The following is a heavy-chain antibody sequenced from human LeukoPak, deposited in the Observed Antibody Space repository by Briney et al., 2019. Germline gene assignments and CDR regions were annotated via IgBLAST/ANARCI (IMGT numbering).Heavy chain of an antibody. CDR1: GGTFSSYN. CDR3: ARDSPYDSSDPFDY. D-gene: IGHD3-22*01. Sequence: ASVKVSCKASGGTFSSYNISWVRQAPGQGLEWMGRIIPILGIANYAQKFQGRVTITADNSTSTAYMELSSLRSEDTAVYYCARDSPYDSSDPFDYWGQGTLVTVSS. J-gene: IGHJ4*02. V-gene: IGHV1-69*04. CDR2: IIPILGIA.